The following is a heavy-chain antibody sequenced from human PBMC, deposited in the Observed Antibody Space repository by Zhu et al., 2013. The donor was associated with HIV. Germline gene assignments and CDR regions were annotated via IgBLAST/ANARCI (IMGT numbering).Heavy chain of an antibody. V-gene: IGHV1-2*02. CDR3: ARGDYYDSSSTCYRNYFYMDV. CDR1: GYTFSGYY. Sequence: QVQLVQSGAEVKKPGASVKVSCKASGYTFSGYYIHWVRQAPGQGLEWMGWINPNTGGTDYAQKFQGRVTMTRDTSISTAYIDLRSLRSDDTAVYYCARGDYYDSSSTCYRNYFYMDVWGKGDHGHRLL. CDR2: INPNTGGT. D-gene: IGHD2-2*02. J-gene: IGHJ6*03.